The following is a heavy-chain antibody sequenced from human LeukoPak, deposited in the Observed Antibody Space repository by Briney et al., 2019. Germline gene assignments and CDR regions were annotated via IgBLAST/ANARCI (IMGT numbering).Heavy chain of an antibody. D-gene: IGHD3-22*01. Sequence: SETLSLTCTVSGGSISSGNYYWSWIRQHAGKGLEWIGRVHTSGSTNYNPSLKSRVTISIDTSKNQFSLKLTSVTAADTAVYYCARDGYYFDRSGFFWGQGALVTVSS. V-gene: IGHV4-61*02. CDR3: ARDGYYFDRSGFF. CDR1: GGSISSGNYY. CDR2: VHTSGST. J-gene: IGHJ4*02.